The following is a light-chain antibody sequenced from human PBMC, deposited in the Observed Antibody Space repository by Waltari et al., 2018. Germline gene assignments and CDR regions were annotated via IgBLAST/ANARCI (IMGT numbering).Light chain of an antibody. CDR3: QSYDGSNPVV. V-gene: IGLV6-57*02. Sequence: RPGRAPAPQILEGPQRPAGVPRRFSGSVDISSSSASLPISGLETEDEADGYCQSYDGSNPVVFGGGTKLTVL. CDR2: EGP. J-gene: IGLJ3*02.